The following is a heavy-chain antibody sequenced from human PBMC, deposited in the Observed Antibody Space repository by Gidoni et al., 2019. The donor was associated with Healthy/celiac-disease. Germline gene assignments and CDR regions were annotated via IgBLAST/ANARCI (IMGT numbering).Heavy chain of an antibody. Sequence: QLQLQESGPGLVKPSETLSLTCTVSVGSISSSSYYWGWIRQPPGKGLEWLGSIHYSGSTYYNPSLKSRLTISVDTSKNQFSLKLSSVTAADTAVYYCARRPRIAVAGTHYYYYGMDVWGQGTTVTVSS. V-gene: IGHV4-39*01. D-gene: IGHD6-19*01. CDR1: VGSISSSSYY. CDR2: IHYSGST. J-gene: IGHJ6*02. CDR3: ARRPRIAVAGTHYYYYGMDV.